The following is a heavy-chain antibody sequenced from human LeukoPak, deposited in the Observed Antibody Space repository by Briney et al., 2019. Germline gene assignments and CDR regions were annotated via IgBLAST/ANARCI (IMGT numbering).Heavy chain of an antibody. CDR1: GGGISTYY. CDR2: IANGAT. D-gene: IGHD3-10*01. J-gene: IGHJ4*02. V-gene: IGHV4-4*08. Sequence: KSSETLSLTCTVAGGGISTYYWNWIRQTPEKGLEWVGHIANGATDYNPSLKSRAIISVDTSKNQISLRLTSVTAADTAVYHCARDKAHSYGYYFDPWGPGTQVLVSS. CDR3: ARDKAHSYGYYFDP.